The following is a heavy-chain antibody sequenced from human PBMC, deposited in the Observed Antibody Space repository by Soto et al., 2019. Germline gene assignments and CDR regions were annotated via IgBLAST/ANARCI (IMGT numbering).Heavy chain of an antibody. CDR3: ARGSGLDFWSGYSWFDP. CDR1: GYTFTGYY. Sequence: ASVKVSCKASGYTFTGYYMHCVRPAPGQGLEWMGWINPNSGGTNYAQKLQGRVTMTTDTSTSTAYMELRSLRSDDTAVYYCARGSGLDFWSGYSWFDPWGQGTLVTVSS. D-gene: IGHD3-3*01. V-gene: IGHV1-2*02. CDR2: INPNSGGT. J-gene: IGHJ5*02.